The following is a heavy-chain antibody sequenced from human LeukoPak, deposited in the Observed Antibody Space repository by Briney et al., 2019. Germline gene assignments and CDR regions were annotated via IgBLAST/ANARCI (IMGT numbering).Heavy chain of an antibody. D-gene: IGHD5-24*01. V-gene: IGHV1-69*05. CDR3: ARAATADYWFDP. J-gene: IGHJ5*02. CDR2: IIPIFGTA. CDR1: GGTFSSYA. Sequence: SVKVSCKASGGTFSSYAISWVRQAPGQGLEWMGGIIPIFGTANYAQKFQGRVTITTDESTSTAYMELSSLRSEDTAVYYCARAATADYWFDPWGQGTLVTVSS.